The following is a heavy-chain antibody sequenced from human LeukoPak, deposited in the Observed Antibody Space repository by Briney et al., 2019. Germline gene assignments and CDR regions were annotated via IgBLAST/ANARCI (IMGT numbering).Heavy chain of an antibody. J-gene: IGHJ4*02. V-gene: IGHV3-21*01. CDR3: ARDNWVDY. Sequence: GSLRLSCVTSGFIFSTYIMNWVRPAPGKGLEWVSSISSSSRYIYYADSVKGRFTISRDNAKNSLYLQMNSLRADDTAVYYCARDNWVDYWGQGTLVTVSS. CDR1: GFIFSTYI. CDR2: ISSSSRYI. D-gene: IGHD7-27*01.